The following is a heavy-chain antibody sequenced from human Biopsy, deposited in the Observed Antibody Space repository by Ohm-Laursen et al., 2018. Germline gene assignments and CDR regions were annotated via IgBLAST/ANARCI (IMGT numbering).Heavy chain of an antibody. V-gene: IGHV3-9*01. J-gene: IGHJ4*02. CDR1: GFTFQDHA. Sequence: SLRLSCAAPGFTFQDHAMHWVRQAPGKGLEWVSGISWNSGSINYAVSVQGRFTISRDNAKNSLYLQMNSLRVEDTALYFCARLGELHGLWYFDFWGQGTLVTVSS. D-gene: IGHD2-21*01. CDR3: ARLGELHGLWYFDF. CDR2: ISWNSGSI.